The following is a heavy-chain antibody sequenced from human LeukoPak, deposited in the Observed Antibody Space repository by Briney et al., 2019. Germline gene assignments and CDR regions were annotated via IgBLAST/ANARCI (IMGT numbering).Heavy chain of an antibody. J-gene: IGHJ4*02. V-gene: IGHV4-38-2*02. D-gene: IGHD5-12*01. CDR2: IYHSGST. Sequence: SETLSLTCTVSGYSISSGYYWGWIRQPPGKGLEWIGSIYHSGSTYYNPSLKSRVTISVDTSKNQFSLKLSSVTAADTAVYYCARGGQKYSGYDWDFDYWGQGTLVTVSS. CDR1: GYSISSGYY. CDR3: ARGGQKYSGYDWDFDY.